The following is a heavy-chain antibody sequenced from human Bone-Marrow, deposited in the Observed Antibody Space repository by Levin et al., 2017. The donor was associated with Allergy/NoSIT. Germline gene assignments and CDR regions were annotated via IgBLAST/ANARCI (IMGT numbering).Heavy chain of an antibody. CDR3: AGESGLGDNDA. Sequence: KASETLSLTCSVSGGSVDSSSYYWSWIRQPPGKGLEWIGYVYYNGGTYHNPSLKSRVTVSLDSSKNQVSLRLTSVIAADTAGYYCAGESGLGDNDAWGQGILVTVSS. D-gene: IGHD3-16*01. CDR2: VYYNGGT. CDR1: GGSVDSSSYY. V-gene: IGHV4-61*01. J-gene: IGHJ5*02.